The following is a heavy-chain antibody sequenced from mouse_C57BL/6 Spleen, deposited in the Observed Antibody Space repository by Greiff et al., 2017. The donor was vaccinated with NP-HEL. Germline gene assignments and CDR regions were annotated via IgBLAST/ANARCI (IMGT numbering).Heavy chain of an antibody. CDR1: GYTFTSYW. V-gene: IGHV1-61*01. J-gene: IGHJ3*01. D-gene: IGHD2-1*01. Sequence: QVQLQQPGAELVRPGSSVKLSCKASGYTFTSYWMDWVKQRPGQGLEWIGNIYPSDSETHYNQKFKDKATLTVDKSSSTAYMQLSSLTSEDSAGYYCAGDGNGLAYWGQGTLVTVSA. CDR3: AGDGNGLAY. CDR2: IYPSDSET.